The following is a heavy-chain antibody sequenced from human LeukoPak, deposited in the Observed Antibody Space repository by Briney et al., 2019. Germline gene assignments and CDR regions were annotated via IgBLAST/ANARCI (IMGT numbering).Heavy chain of an antibody. D-gene: IGHD3-10*01. CDR1: GGSFSGYY. V-gene: IGHV4-34*01. CDR2: INHSGST. J-gene: IGHJ4*02. CDR3: ARGRRVRGPLDY. Sequence: SETLSLTCAVYGGSFSGYYWSWIRQPPGEGLEWIGEINHSGSTNYNPSLKSRVTISVDTSKNQFSLKLSSVSAADTAVYYCARGRRVRGPLDYWGQGTLVTVSS.